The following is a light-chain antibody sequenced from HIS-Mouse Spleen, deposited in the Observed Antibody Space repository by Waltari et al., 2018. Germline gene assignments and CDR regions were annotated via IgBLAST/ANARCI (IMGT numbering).Light chain of an antibody. CDR2: GAS. Sequence: EIVLTPAPGTLSLSPGERATTPCRASQSVSSSYLAWSQQKPGQATRLLIYGASSRATGIPDRFSGSGSGTDFTLTISRLEPEDFAVYYCQQYGSSPWTFGQGTKVEIK. V-gene: IGKV3-20*01. CDR3: QQYGSSPWT. CDR1: QSVSSSY. J-gene: IGKJ1*01.